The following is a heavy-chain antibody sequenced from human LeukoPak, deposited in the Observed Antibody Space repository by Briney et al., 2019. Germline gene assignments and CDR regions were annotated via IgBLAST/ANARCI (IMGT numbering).Heavy chain of an antibody. CDR1: GFTVSSNY. J-gene: IGHJ4*02. CDR3: AREGVPAAGTVLGY. D-gene: IGHD6-13*01. CDR2: IYSGGST. V-gene: IGHV3-53*01. Sequence: GGSLRLSCAASGFTVSSNYMSWVRQAPGKGLEWVSVIYSGGSTYYADSVKGRFTISRDNSKNTLYLQMNSLRAEDTAVYYCAREGVPAAGTVLGYWGQGTLVTVSS.